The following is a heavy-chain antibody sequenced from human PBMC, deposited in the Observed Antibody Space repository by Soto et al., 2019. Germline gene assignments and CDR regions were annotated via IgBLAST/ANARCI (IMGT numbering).Heavy chain of an antibody. D-gene: IGHD6-13*01. CDR1: GFTFSSYA. CDR2: ISYDGSNK. CDR3: ARDLVGKGSSSWYCGMDV. Sequence: QVQLVESGGGVVQPGRSLRLSCAASGFTFSSYAMHWVRQAPGKGLEWVAVISYDGSNKYYADSVKGRITISRDNSKNTVYLQMNSLRAEDTAVYYCARDLVGKGSSSWYCGMDVWGQGTTVTVSS. J-gene: IGHJ6*02. V-gene: IGHV3-30-3*01.